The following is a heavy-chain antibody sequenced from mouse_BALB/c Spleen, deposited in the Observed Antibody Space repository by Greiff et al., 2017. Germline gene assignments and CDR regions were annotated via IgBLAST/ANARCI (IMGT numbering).Heavy chain of an antibody. CDR2: IYPGDGDT. Sequence: QVQLQQSGAELARPGASVKLSCKASGYTFTSYWMQWVKQRPGQGLEWIGAIYPGDGDTRYTQKFKGKATLTADKSSSTAYMQLSSLASEDSAVYYCARPGYWGQGTTLTVSS. J-gene: IGHJ2*01. CDR1: GYTFTSYW. CDR3: ARPGY. V-gene: IGHV1-87*01.